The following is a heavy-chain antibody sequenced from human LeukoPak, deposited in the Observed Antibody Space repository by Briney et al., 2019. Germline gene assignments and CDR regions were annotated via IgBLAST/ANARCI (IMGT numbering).Heavy chain of an antibody. CDR1: GGSISSGGYS. V-gene: IGHV4-61*08. CDR3: ARGRRSVVVTAIERYYYYYMDV. Sequence: PSETLSLTCTVSGGSISSGGYSWSWIRQAPGKGLEWIGYIYYSGSTNYNPSLKSRVTISVDTSKNQFSLKLSSVTAADTAVYYCARGRRSVVVTAIERYYYYYMDVWGKGTTVTISS. CDR2: IYYSGST. D-gene: IGHD2-21*02. J-gene: IGHJ6*03.